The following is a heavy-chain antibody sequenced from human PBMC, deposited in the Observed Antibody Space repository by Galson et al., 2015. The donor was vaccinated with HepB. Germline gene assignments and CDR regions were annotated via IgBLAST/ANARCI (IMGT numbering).Heavy chain of an antibody. Sequence: SVKVSCKASGYTFTSYGISWVRQAPGQGLEWMGWISAYNGNTNYAQKLQGRVTMTTDTSTSTAYMELRSLRSDDTAVYYCARAFGAKYQLPPSGWGQGTLVTVSS. V-gene: IGHV1-18*01. J-gene: IGHJ4*02. D-gene: IGHD2-2*01. CDR2: ISAYNGNT. CDR1: GYTFTSYG. CDR3: ARAFGAKYQLPPSG.